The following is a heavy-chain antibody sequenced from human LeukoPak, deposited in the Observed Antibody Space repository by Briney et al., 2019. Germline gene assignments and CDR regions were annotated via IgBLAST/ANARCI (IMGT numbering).Heavy chain of an antibody. CDR3: TSGAMLVS. V-gene: IGHV3-15*01. CDR1: GFTFTNAW. J-gene: IGHJ5*02. D-gene: IGHD3-22*01. Sequence: GGSLRLSCVASGFTFTNAWMSWVRQAPGKGLEWVGRIKRKSDGGTTDYAAPVKGRFTISRDDSKNTLYLQMNSLKTEDTAVYHCTSGAMLVSWGQGTLVTVSS. CDR2: IKRKSDGGTT.